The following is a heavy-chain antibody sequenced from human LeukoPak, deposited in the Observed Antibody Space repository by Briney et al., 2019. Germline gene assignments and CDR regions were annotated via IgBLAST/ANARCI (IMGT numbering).Heavy chain of an antibody. CDR3: ARGAEVAAADLDY. Sequence: PGRSLRLSCAASGFTFSSYGMHWVRQAPGKGLEWVAVIWYDGSNKYYADSVKGRFTISRDNSKNTLYLQMNSLRAEDTAVYYCARGAEVAAADLDYWGQGTLVTVSS. CDR1: GFTFSSYG. CDR2: IWYDGSNK. V-gene: IGHV3-33*01. J-gene: IGHJ4*02. D-gene: IGHD6-13*01.